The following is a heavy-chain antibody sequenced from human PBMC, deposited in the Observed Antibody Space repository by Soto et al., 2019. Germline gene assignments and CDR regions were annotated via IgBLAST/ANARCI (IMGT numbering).Heavy chain of an antibody. V-gene: IGHV4-59*11. CDR1: GGSISGHY. J-gene: IGHJ4*02. CDR2: IFYSGST. CDR3: ARVGSSGWSPDY. D-gene: IGHD6-19*01. Sequence: PSETLSLTCSVSGGSISGHYWTWIRQSPGKGLEWIGYIFYSGSTNYNPSLKSRVTISVDTSKNQFSLKMSSVTAADTAVYYCARVGSSGWSPDYSDRGILVTVSS.